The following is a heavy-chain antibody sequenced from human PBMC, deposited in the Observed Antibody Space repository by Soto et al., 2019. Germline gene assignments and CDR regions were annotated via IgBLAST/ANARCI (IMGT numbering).Heavy chain of an antibody. Sequence: QVQLQESGPGLVKPSQTLSLTCTVSGGSISSGGYYWSWIRQHPGKGLEWIGYIYYSGSTYYNPSLESRVTISLDTSKNQFSLKLSSVTAADTSVYYCARDSVYGDYGGGDYWGQGTLVTVSS. CDR1: GGSISSGGYY. D-gene: IGHD4-17*01. V-gene: IGHV4-31*03. CDR3: ARDSVYGDYGGGDY. CDR2: IYYSGST. J-gene: IGHJ4*02.